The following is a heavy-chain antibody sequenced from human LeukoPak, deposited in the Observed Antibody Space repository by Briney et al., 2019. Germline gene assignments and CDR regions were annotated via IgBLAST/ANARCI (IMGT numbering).Heavy chain of an antibody. J-gene: IGHJ4*02. CDR2: IYSSSST. CDR3: ARDLYGVSHDY. Sequence: PGGXXXLSCAASGFTVSSNYMNWVRQVPGKGLEWVSVIYSSSSTYYADSVKGRFTISRDNSKNTLYLQMNSLRAEDTAVYYCARDLYGVSHDYWGQGTLVTVSS. CDR1: GFTVSSNY. D-gene: IGHD4-17*01. V-gene: IGHV3-53*01.